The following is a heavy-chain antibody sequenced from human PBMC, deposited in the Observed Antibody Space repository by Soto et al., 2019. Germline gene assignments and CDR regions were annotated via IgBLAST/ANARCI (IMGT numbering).Heavy chain of an antibody. CDR1: GGSFSGYY. J-gene: IGHJ6*03. V-gene: IGHV4-34*01. CDR2: INHSGST. CDR3: ARGRRYNWNDWALDYYYYMDV. D-gene: IGHD1-1*01. Sequence: PSETLSLTCAVYGGSFSGYYWSWIRQPPGKGLEWIGEINHSGSTNYNPSLKSRVTISVDTPKNQFSLKLSSVTAADTAVYYCARGRRYNWNDWALDYYYYMDVWGKGTTVTVSS.